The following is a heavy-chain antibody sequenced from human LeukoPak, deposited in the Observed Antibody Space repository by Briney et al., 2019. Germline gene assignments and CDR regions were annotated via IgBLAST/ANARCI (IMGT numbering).Heavy chain of an antibody. V-gene: IGHV3-33*06. J-gene: IGHJ4*02. D-gene: IGHD3-10*01. CDR1: GFTFSSYG. CDR3: AKGDGSGSYYNVRFDY. Sequence: GGSLRLSCAASGFTFSSYGMHWVRQAPGKGLEWVAVIWYDGSNKYYADSVKGRFTISRDNSKNTLYLQMNSLRAEDTAVYYCAKGDGSGSYYNVRFDYWGQGTLVTVSS. CDR2: IWYDGSNK.